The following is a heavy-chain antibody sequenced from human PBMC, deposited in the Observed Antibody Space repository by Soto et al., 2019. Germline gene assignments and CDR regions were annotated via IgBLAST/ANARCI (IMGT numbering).Heavy chain of an antibody. D-gene: IGHD1-26*01. CDR3: ARGPESRSTAYFDY. J-gene: IGHJ4*02. CDR2: INAYNGNT. Sequence: EASVKVSCKASGYTFTNYGITWVRQAPGQGLEWMGWINAYNGNTNYAQKVQGRVSMSTDTSTSTAYLELRSLRSDDTAVYYCARGPESRSTAYFDYWGQGTLVTVSS. V-gene: IGHV1-18*01. CDR1: GYTFTNYG.